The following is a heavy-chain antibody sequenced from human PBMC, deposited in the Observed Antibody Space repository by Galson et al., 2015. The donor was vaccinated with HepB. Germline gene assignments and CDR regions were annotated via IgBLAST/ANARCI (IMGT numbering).Heavy chain of an antibody. Sequence: ETLSLTCTVPGGSISSSSYYWGWIRQPPGKGLEWIGSIYYSGSTYYNPSLKSRVTISVDTSKNQFSLKLSSVTAADTAVYYCARQEVVAATPDAFDIWGQGTMVTVSS. V-gene: IGHV4-39*01. J-gene: IGHJ3*02. CDR2: IYYSGST. D-gene: IGHD2-15*01. CDR3: ARQEVVAATPDAFDI. CDR1: GGSISSSSYY.